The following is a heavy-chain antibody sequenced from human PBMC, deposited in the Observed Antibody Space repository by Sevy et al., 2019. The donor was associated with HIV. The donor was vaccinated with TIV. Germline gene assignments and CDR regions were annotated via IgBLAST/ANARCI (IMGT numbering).Heavy chain of an antibody. D-gene: IGHD3-3*01. V-gene: IGHV3-74*01. Sequence: GGSLRLSCAASGFTFSNYWMHWVRQAPGKGLVWVSRINSDESIINYAYSVKGRFTISRDNAKNTLYLQMDTLGAEDTAVYYCAREGQYDFWSGPRGFFDYWGQGALVTVSS. J-gene: IGHJ4*02. CDR1: GFTFSNYW. CDR2: INSDESII. CDR3: AREGQYDFWSGPRGFFDY.